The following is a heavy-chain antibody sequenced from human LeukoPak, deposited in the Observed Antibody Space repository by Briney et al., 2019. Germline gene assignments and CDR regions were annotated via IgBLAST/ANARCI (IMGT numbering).Heavy chain of an antibody. D-gene: IGHD3-22*01. V-gene: IGHV3-21*01. J-gene: IGHJ4*02. Sequence: PGGSLRLSCAASGFTFSSYSMNWVRQAPGKGLGWVSSISSSSSYIYYADSVKGRFTISRDNAKNSLYLQMNSLRAEDTAVYYCARGPDYYDSSGYHEALDYWGQGTLVTVSS. CDR1: GFTFSSYS. CDR3: ARGPDYYDSSGYHEALDY. CDR2: ISSSSSYI.